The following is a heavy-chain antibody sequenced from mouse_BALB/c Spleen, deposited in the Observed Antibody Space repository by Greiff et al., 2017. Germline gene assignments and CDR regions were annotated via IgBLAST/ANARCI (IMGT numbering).Heavy chain of an antibody. CDR2: IYPYNGGT. CDR3: ARGREYGNTDGDY. Sequence: EVQLQESGPELVKPGASVKVSCKASGYAFPSYNMSWVKQSLGKSLEWIGFIYPYNGGTSYNQKFKGKATLTVDKSSSTAYMHLNSLTSEDSAVYYCARGREYGNTDGDYWGQGTTLTVSS. J-gene: IGHJ2*01. CDR1: GYAFPSYN. D-gene: IGHD2-1*01. V-gene: IGHV1S135*01.